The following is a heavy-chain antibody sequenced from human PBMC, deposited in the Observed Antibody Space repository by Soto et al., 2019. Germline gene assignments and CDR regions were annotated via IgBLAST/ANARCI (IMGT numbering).Heavy chain of an antibody. Sequence: ASVKVSCKASGYAFTTYTVHWVRQAPGQRLEWMGWINAGNGNTKYSQKFQGRVTITRDTSASTAYMELSSLTSEDTAVYYCARGGEYSSVKNWGQGTLVTVSS. CDR3: ARGGEYSSVKN. J-gene: IGHJ4*02. V-gene: IGHV1-3*01. D-gene: IGHD6-19*01. CDR2: INAGNGNT. CDR1: GYAFTTYT.